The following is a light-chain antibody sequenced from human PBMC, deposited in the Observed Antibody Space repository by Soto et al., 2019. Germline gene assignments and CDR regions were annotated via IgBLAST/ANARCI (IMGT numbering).Light chain of an antibody. Sequence: QSVLTQPPSVSGASGQRVTISCTGSSSNIGAGYDVHWYQQLPGTAPKLLIYGNSNRPSGVPDRFSGSKSGTSASLAITGLQAEDEADYYCQSYDSSLSNVFGTGTKVTVL. CDR3: QSYDSSLSNV. CDR1: SSNIGAGYD. V-gene: IGLV1-40*01. CDR2: GNS. J-gene: IGLJ1*01.